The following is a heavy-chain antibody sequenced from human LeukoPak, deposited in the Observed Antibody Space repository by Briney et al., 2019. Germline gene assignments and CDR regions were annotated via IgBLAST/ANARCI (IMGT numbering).Heavy chain of an antibody. J-gene: IGHJ4*02. Sequence: SETLSLTCTVSGGSISSGDYYWSWIRQPPGKGLEWIGYIYHSGSTYYNPSLKSRVTISVDTSKNQFSLKLSSVTAADTAVYYCARIPQWLLAVDYWGQGTLVTVSS. CDR1: GGSISSGDYY. CDR2: IYHSGST. D-gene: IGHD3-22*01. V-gene: IGHV4-30-4*01. CDR3: ARIPQWLLAVDY.